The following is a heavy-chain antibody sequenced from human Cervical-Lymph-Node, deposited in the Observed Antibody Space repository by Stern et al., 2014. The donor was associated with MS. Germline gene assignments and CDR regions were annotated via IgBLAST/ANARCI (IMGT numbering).Heavy chain of an antibody. CDR1: GFSLSTSGVG. CDR3: AHLTTATALDY. J-gene: IGHJ4*02. D-gene: IGHD1-1*01. Sequence: QIPLEESGPTLVKPTQTLTLTCTFSGFSLSTSGVGVGWIRPPPGKALEWLALIYWDDDKRYSPSLESRLTITKDTSKNLVFLTMTNMDPVDTATYYCAHLTTATALDYWGQGTLVTVSS. CDR2: IYWDDDK. V-gene: IGHV2-5*02.